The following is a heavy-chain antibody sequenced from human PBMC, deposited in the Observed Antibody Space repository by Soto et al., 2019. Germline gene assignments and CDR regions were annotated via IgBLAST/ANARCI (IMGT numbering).Heavy chain of an antibody. Sequence: LRLSCAASGFTFSSYWMHWVRQAPGKGLVWVSRINSDGSSTSYADSVKGRFTISRDNAKNTLYLQMNSLRAEDTAVYYCARDRASKMAGTATNYYYGMDVWGQGTTVTVSS. CDR2: INSDGSST. D-gene: IGHD6-19*01. V-gene: IGHV3-74*01. CDR1: GFTFSSYW. J-gene: IGHJ6*02. CDR3: ARDRASKMAGTATNYYYGMDV.